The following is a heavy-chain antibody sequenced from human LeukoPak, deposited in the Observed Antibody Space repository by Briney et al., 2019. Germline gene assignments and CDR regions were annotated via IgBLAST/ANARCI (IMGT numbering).Heavy chain of an antibody. CDR3: ATSVGYCSGGSCYPPYYFDY. Sequence: GRSLRLSCAASGFTFSSYAMHWVRQAPGKGLEWVAVISYDGSNKYYADSVKGRFTISRDNSKNTLYLQMNSLRAEDTAVYYCATSVGYCSGGSCYPPYYFDYWGQGTLVTVSS. J-gene: IGHJ4*02. V-gene: IGHV3-30*04. CDR1: GFTFSSYA. D-gene: IGHD2-15*01. CDR2: ISYDGSNK.